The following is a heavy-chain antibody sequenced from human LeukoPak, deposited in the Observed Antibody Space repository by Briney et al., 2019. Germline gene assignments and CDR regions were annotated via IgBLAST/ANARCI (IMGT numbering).Heavy chain of an antibody. J-gene: IGHJ4*02. CDR2: MNPNSGNT. Sequence: GASVKVSCKASGYTFTSYDINWVRQATGQGLEWMGWMNPNSGNTGYAQKFQGRVTITRNTSISTAYMELSSLRSEDPAVYYCARGLLRTKWLLCYWGQGTLVTVSS. CDR3: ARGLLRTKWLLCY. D-gene: IGHD3-22*01. V-gene: IGHV1-8*03. CDR1: GYTFTSYD.